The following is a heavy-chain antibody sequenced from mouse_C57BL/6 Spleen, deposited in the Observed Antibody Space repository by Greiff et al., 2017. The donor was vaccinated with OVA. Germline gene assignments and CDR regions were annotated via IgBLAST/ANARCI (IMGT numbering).Heavy chain of an antibody. Sequence: VQLQQSGPELVKPGASVKISCKASGYSFTDYNMNWVKQSNGKSLEWIGVINPNYGTTSYNQKFKGKATLTVDQSSSTAYMQLNSLTSEDSAVYYCARRDYYGSSEGYYAMDYWGQGTSVTVSS. CDR2: INPNYGTT. J-gene: IGHJ4*01. D-gene: IGHD1-1*01. CDR1: GYSFTDYN. CDR3: ARRDYYGSSEGYYAMDY. V-gene: IGHV1-39*01.